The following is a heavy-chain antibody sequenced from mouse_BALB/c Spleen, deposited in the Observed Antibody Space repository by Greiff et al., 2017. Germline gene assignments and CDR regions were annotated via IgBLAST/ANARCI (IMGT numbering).Heavy chain of an antibody. Sequence: QVQLQQSGAELMKPGASVKISCKATGYTFSSYWIEWVKQRPGHGLEWIGEILPGSGITNYNEKFKGKATFTADTSSNTAYMQLSSLTSEDSAVYYCAREGWLLRGYFDVWGAGTTVTVSS. CDR3: AREGWLLRGYFDV. CDR2: ILPGSGIT. V-gene: IGHV1-9*01. CDR1: GYTFSSYW. D-gene: IGHD2-3*01. J-gene: IGHJ1*01.